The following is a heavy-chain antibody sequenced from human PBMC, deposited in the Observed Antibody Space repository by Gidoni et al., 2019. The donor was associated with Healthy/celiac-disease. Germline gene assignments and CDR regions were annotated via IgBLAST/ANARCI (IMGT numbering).Heavy chain of an antibody. Sequence: QLVQSGAEVKKPGASVKVSCKASGYPFTSYDINWVRQATGQGLEWMGWMNPNSGNTGYAQKFQGRVIMTRNTSISTAYMELSSLRSEDTAVYYCASMIYVSSYYYYGMDVWGQGTTVTVSS. CDR3: ASMIYVSSYYYYGMDV. D-gene: IGHD3-16*01. CDR1: GYPFTSYD. CDR2: MNPNSGNT. J-gene: IGHJ6*02. V-gene: IGHV1-8*01.